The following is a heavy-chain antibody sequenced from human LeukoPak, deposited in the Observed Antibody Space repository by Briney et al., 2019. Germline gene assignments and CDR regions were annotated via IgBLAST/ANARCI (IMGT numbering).Heavy chain of an antibody. V-gene: IGHV3-74*01. CDR3: ARSGQHLFDF. D-gene: IGHD6-13*01. J-gene: IGHJ4*02. CDR2: INSDGSST. CDR1: GFTFSSYW. Sequence: QSGGSLRLSCAASGFTFSSYWMHWVRQAPGKGLVWVSRINSDGSSTNYADSVKGRFTISRDNAKNSLYLQMNSLRAEDTAIYYCARSGQHLFDFWGQGTLVTVSS.